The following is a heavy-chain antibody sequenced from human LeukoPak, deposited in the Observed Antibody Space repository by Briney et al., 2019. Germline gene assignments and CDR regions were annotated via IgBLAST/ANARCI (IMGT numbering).Heavy chain of an antibody. D-gene: IGHD1-26*01. CDR2: IYYSGST. J-gene: IGHJ4*02. V-gene: IGHV4-59*01. Sequence: SETLSLTCTVSGGSISSYYWSWIRQPPGKGLEWIGHIYYSGSTNYNPSLKSRVTISIDTSKNQFSLRLSSVTAADTAVYYCAGEGSVGATEGVDYWGQGTLVTVSS. CDR3: AGEGSVGATEGVDY. CDR1: GGSISSYY.